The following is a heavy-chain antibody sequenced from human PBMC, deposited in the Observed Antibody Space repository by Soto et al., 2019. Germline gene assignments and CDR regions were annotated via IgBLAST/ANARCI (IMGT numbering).Heavy chain of an antibody. CDR1: GGSISSYF. V-gene: IGHV4-59*01. CDR3: ARWTDGYSPMDV. CDR2: IYYTGRT. D-gene: IGHD5-18*01. Sequence: PSETLSLTCAVSGGSISSYFWSWIRQPPGKGLEYIGYIYYTGRTNYNPSLKSRVTISVDTSKNQFSLKLSSVSAADTAVYYCARWTDGYSPMDVWGQGTTVTVSS. J-gene: IGHJ6*02.